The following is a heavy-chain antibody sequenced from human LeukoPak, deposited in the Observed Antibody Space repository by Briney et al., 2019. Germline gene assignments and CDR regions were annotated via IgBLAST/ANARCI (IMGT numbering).Heavy chain of an antibody. J-gene: IGHJ3*02. V-gene: IGHV3-21*01. CDR3: ARDVSYDSSGDAFDI. CDR1: GFAFGTYS. Sequence: GGSLRLSCAASGFAFGTYSMNWVRQAPGKGLEWVSSVSTAGSFIYYADSVKGRFTISRDNAQNSLFLQMRSLRADETAVYYCARDVSYDSSGDAFDIWGQGTMVTVSS. D-gene: IGHD3-22*01. CDR2: VSTAGSFI.